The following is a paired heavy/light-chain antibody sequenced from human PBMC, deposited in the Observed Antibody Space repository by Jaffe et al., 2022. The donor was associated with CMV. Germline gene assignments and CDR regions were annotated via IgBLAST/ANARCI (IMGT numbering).Heavy chain of an antibody. D-gene: IGHD1-7*01. Sequence: QVQLQESGPGLVKPSETLSLSCTVSDGSISNYYWSWLRQPPGKGLEWIGYMYYGDSTNYNPSLKSRVTISADTSKNQFFLRLSSVTTADTAVYYCARALLYNWNYYFDRWGQGTLVTVSS. V-gene: IGHV4-59*01. J-gene: IGHJ4*02. CDR3: ARALLYNWNYYFDR. CDR1: DGSISNYY. CDR2: MYYGDST.
Light chain of an antibody. CDR2: EHD. J-gene: IGLJ2*01. V-gene: IGLV6-57*04. Sequence: NFMLTQPHSVSESPGKTVTISCTRNSGSVASNFVQWYQQRPGSAPTLVMYEHDHRPSGVPDRFSGSVDSSSNSASLTISGLKTEDEADYYCQSYDSTNVIFGAGTKLTVL. CDR1: SGSVASNF. CDR3: QSYDSTNVI.